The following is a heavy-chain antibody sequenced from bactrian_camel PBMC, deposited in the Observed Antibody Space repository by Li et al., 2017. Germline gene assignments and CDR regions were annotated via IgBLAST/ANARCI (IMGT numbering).Heavy chain of an antibody. J-gene: IGHJ4*01. CDR2: IDSGGGST. CDR3: AAVIQCRADLNETRTYNY. D-gene: IGHD6*01. CDR1: GFTFSSYA. V-gene: IGHV3S31*01. Sequence: VQLVESGGGLVQPGGSLRLSCAASGFTFSSYAMSWVRQAPGKGLEWVSAIDSGGGSTYYADSVKGRFTISKDNAKTTLYLQMNSLKPEDTAVYYCAAVIQCRADLNETRTYNYWGQGTQVTVS.